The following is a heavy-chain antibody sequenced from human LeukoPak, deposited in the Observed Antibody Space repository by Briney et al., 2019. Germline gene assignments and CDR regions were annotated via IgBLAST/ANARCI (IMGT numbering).Heavy chain of an antibody. J-gene: IGHJ6*03. CDR2: INPNSGGT. CDR3: ARDTRRIAVAVSGYYYYMDV. D-gene: IGHD6-19*01. V-gene: IGHV1-2*02. CDR1: GYTFTGYY. Sequence: GASVKVSCKASGYTFTGYYMHRVRQVPGQGLEWMGWINPNSGGTNYAQKFQGRVTMTRDTSISTAYMELSRLRSDDTAVYYCARDTRRIAVAVSGYYYYMDVWGKGTTVTVSS.